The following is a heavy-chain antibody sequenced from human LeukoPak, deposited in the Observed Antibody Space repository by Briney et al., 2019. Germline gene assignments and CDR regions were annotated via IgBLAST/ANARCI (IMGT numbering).Heavy chain of an antibody. D-gene: IGHD3-3*01. J-gene: IGHJ6*02. CDR1: GYTFTGYY. V-gene: IGHV1-2*02. CDR2: INPNSGGT. Sequence: GASAKVSCKASGYTFTGYYMHWVRQAPGQGLEWMGWINPNSGGTNYAQKFQGRVTMTRDTSISTAYMELSRLRSDDTAVYYCARGRSTYYDFWSGYLGPHDYYYYGMDVWGQGTTVTVSS. CDR3: ARGRSTYYDFWSGYLGPHDYYYYGMDV.